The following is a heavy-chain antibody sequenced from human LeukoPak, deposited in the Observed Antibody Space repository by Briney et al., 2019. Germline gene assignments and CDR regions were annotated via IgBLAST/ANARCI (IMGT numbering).Heavy chain of an antibody. CDR3: ARLVLLWFVESPNWFDP. CDR1: GGSISSSSYY. Sequence: SETLSLTCTVSGGSISSSSYYWGWIRQPPGKGLEWIGSIYYSGSTYYNPSLKSRVTISVDTSKNQFSLKLSSVTAADTAVYYCARLVLLWFVESPNWFDPWGQGTLVTVSS. V-gene: IGHV4-39*01. CDR2: IYYSGST. D-gene: IGHD3-10*01. J-gene: IGHJ5*02.